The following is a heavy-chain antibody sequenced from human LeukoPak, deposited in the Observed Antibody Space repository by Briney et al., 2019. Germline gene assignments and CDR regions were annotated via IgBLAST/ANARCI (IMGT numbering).Heavy chain of an antibody. D-gene: IGHD2-2*01. CDR2: IYWDDDK. V-gene: IGHV2-5*02. Sequence: SGPTLVKPTQTLTLTCTFSGFSLSTSGVGVGWIRQPPGRALEWLALIYWDDDKRYSPSLKSRLTTTKDTSKNQVVLTMTNMDPVDTATYYCAHQIVVVPAAMSSGWFDPWGQGTLVTVSS. CDR1: GFSLSTSGVG. CDR3: AHQIVVVPAAMSSGWFDP. J-gene: IGHJ5*02.